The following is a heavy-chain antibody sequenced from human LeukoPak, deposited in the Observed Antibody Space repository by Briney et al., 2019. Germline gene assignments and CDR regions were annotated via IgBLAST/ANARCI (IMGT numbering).Heavy chain of an antibody. V-gene: IGHV3-23*01. J-gene: IGHJ4*02. CDR3: AKGVVVAPDVTPFDY. Sequence: GGSLRLSCAASGFTFSNYAMNWVRLAPGTGLEWVSSISGSGGNTYYADSVKGRFTISRDNSKNTLNLQMNSLRAEDTAVYYCAKGVVVAPDVTPFDYWGQGTLVTVSS. D-gene: IGHD2-2*01. CDR2: ISGSGGNT. CDR1: GFTFSNYA.